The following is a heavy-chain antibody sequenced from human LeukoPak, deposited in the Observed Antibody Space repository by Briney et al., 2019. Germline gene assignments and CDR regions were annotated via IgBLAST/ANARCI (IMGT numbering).Heavy chain of an antibody. J-gene: IGHJ4*02. CDR1: GFTFSSYA. CDR3: ARVLLWFGELSSSSLASDY. Sequence: GGSLRLSCAASGFTFSSYAMHWVRQAPGKGLEWVAVISYDGSNKYYADSVKGRFAISRDNSKNTLYLQMNSLRAEDTAVYYCARVLLWFGELSSSSLASDYWGQGTLVTVSS. CDR2: ISYDGSNK. D-gene: IGHD3-10*01. V-gene: IGHV3-30*01.